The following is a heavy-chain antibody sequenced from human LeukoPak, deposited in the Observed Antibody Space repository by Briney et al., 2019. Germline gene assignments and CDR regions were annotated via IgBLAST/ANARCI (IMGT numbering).Heavy chain of an antibody. V-gene: IGHV3-23*01. CDR3: AKAPVTTCSGAYCYPFDY. J-gene: IGHJ4*02. Sequence: GGSLRLSCAASGFTFSSYEMNWVRQAPGKGLEWVSAISVSGNTYHADSVKGRFTISRDSSKNTLYLQMNRLRAEDAAVYYCAKAPVTTCSGAYCYPFDYWGQGTLVTVSS. CDR2: ISVSGNT. D-gene: IGHD2-21*01. CDR1: GFTFSSYE.